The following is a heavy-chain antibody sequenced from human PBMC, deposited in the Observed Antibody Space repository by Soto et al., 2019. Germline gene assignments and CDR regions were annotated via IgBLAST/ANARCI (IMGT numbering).Heavy chain of an antibody. V-gene: IGHV1-69*05. CDR3: ARVTYGSGTIGYYYGMDV. J-gene: IGHJ6*02. CDR2: IIPIFGTA. Sequence: GASVKVSCKASGGTFSSYAISWVRQAPGQGLEWMGGIIPIFGTANYAQKLQGRVTMTTDTSTSTAYMELRSLRSDDTAVYYCARVTYGSGTIGYYYGMDVWGQGTTVTVSS. CDR1: GGTFSSYA. D-gene: IGHD3-10*01.